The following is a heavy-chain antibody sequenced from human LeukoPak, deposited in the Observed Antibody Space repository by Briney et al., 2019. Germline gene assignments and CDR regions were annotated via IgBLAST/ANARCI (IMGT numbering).Heavy chain of an antibody. CDR3: ARDNNLVWFGELLLDY. Sequence: GGSLRLSCAASGFSFSSYAIHWVRQAPGKGLEWVSAISGSGDSTYYPDAVKGRFTISRDNSKNTLYLQMGSLRVEDTAVYYCARDNNLVWFGELLLDYWGQGTLVTVSS. CDR1: GFSFSSYA. D-gene: IGHD3-10*01. J-gene: IGHJ4*02. V-gene: IGHV3-23*01. CDR2: ISGSGDST.